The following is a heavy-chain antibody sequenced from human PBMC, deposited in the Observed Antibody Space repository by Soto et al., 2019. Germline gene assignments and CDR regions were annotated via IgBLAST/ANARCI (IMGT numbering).Heavy chain of an antibody. CDR1: GGSISSYY. CDR3: ARLSYSGSGSYYYYYYGMDV. CDR2: IYYSGST. J-gene: IGHJ6*02. Sequence: PSETLSLTCTVSGGSISSYYWSWSRQPPGKGLEWIGYIYYSGSTNYNPSLKSRVTISVDTSKNQFSLKLSSVTAADTAVYYCARLSYSGSGSYYYYYYGMDVWGQGTTVTVSS. V-gene: IGHV4-59*13. D-gene: IGHD3-10*01.